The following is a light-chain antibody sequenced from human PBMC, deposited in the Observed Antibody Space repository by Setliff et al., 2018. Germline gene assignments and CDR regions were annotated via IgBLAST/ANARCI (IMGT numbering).Light chain of an antibody. Sequence: ALAQPASVSGSPGQSITISCSGTSSDVGSYDLVSWYQQHPGKAPKLIIYGVSNRPSGVSSRFSGSKSGNTASLTISGLQTEDEADYYCTAYTSGTTDVFGTGTKVTVL. V-gene: IGLV2-14*03. CDR2: GVS. J-gene: IGLJ1*01. CDR3: TAYTSGTTDV. CDR1: SSDVGSYDL.